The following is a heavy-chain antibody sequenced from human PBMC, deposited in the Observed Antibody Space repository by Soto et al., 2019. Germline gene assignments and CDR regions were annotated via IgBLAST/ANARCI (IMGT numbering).Heavy chain of an antibody. V-gene: IGHV5-51*01. D-gene: IGHD2-15*01. CDR1: GYSFTSYW. CDR2: IYPDDSDT. Sequence: PGESLKISCKGSGYSFTSYWIAWVRQMPGKGLEWMGIIYPDDSDTRYSPSFQGQVTFSADKSITTAYLQWSSLKASDTAMYYCARHGFCSGGRCYSSYYYGMDVWGQGTTVTVS. CDR3: ARHGFCSGGRCYSSYYYGMDV. J-gene: IGHJ6*02.